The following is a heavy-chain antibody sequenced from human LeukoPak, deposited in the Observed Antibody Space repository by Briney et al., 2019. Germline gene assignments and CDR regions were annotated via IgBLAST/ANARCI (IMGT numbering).Heavy chain of an antibody. D-gene: IGHD3-22*01. J-gene: IGHJ6*02. V-gene: IGHV3-21*01. CDR2: ISSSSSYI. Sequence: PGGSLRLSCAASGFTFSSYSMNWVRQAPGKGLEWVSSISSSSSYIYYADSVKGRFTISRDNAMNSLYLQTNSLRAEDTAVYYCARDLAYYYDSSGNYGMDVWGQGTTVTVSS. CDR1: GFTFSSYS. CDR3: ARDLAYYYDSSGNYGMDV.